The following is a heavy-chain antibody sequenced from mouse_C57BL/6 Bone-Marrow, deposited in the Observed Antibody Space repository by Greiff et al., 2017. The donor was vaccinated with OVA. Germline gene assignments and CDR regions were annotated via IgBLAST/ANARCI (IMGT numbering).Heavy chain of an antibody. D-gene: IGHD1-1*01. CDR3: APITTVVGGYVMDY. CDR1: GYAFSSYW. J-gene: IGHJ4*01. CDR2: IYPGDGDT. Sequence: VKLQESGAELVKPGASVKISCKASGYAFSSYWMNWVKQRPGKGLEWIGQIYPGDGDTNYNGKFKGKATLTADKSSSTAYMQLSSLTSEDSAVYFCAPITTVVGGYVMDYWGQGTSVTVSS. V-gene: IGHV1-80*01.